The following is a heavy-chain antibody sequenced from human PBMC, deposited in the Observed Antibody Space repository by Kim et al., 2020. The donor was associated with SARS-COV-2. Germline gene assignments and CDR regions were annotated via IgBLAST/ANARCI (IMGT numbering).Heavy chain of an antibody. V-gene: IGHV5-51*01. CDR2: IYPGDSDT. J-gene: IGHJ4*02. CDR1: GYSFTSYW. Sequence: GESLKIYCKGSGYSFTSYWIGWARQMPGKGLEWMGIIYPGDSDTRYSPSFQGQVTIPADKSISTAYLQWSSLKASDTAMYYCARQGEMATIDYWGQGTLVTVSS. CDR3: ARQGEMATIDY. D-gene: IGHD5-12*01.